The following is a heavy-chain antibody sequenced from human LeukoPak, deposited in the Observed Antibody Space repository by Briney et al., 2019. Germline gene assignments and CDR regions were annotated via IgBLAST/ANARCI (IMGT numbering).Heavy chain of an antibody. D-gene: IGHD6-13*01. CDR3: AKGLNIAAAGTYYYYGVDV. CDR1: GFSFSSYA. J-gene: IGHJ6*02. Sequence: GGSLRLSCAASGFSFSSYAMNWVRQAPGKGLEWVSLISGTGGSTYYADSARGRFTISRDNSKNTLYLQMNSLRAEDTAVYYCAKGLNIAAAGTYYYYGVDVWGQGTTVIVTS. CDR2: ISGTGGST. V-gene: IGHV3-23*01.